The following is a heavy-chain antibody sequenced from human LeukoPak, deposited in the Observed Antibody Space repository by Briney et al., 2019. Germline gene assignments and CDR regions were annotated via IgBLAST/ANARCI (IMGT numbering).Heavy chain of an antibody. J-gene: IGHJ4*02. D-gene: IGHD2-2*01. CDR3: AKVFMRYCSSTSCYYFDY. V-gene: IGHV3-23*01. CDR1: GFTFSSYA. Sequence: GGSLRLSCAASGFTFSSYAMSWVRQAPGKGLEWVSAISGSGGSTYYADSVKGRFTISRDNSKNTLYLQMNSLRAEDTAVYYCAKVFMRYCSSTSCYYFDYWGQGTLLTVPS. CDR2: ISGSGGST.